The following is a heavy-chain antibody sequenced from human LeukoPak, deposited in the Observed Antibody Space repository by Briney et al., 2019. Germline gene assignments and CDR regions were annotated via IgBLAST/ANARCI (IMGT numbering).Heavy chain of an antibody. V-gene: IGHV4-61*01. CDR2: IDYNGRT. CDR3: ARGSGWLTDH. J-gene: IGHJ4*02. Sequence: SETLSLTCTVSGGSVSSGTYFLNWIRQAPGKGLEWIGYIDYNGRTNYNPPLKSRVTISVGTSKNQFPLKVNSVTATDTAVYYCARGSGWLTDHWGQGTLVTVSS. CDR1: GGSVSSGTYF. D-gene: IGHD6-19*01.